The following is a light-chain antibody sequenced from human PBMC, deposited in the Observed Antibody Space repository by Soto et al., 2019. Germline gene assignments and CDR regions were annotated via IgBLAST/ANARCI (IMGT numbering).Light chain of an antibody. Sequence: EIVLTQSPATLSLSPGERATLSCRASQSLNSNYLAWYQQKPGQAPSLLIYGVSSRATGIPDRVSGSGSGTDFTLTITTLEPEDFAVYYCQQYGSSPITFGQGTRLEIK. CDR2: GVS. V-gene: IGKV3-20*01. J-gene: IGKJ5*01. CDR1: QSLNSNY. CDR3: QQYGSSPIT.